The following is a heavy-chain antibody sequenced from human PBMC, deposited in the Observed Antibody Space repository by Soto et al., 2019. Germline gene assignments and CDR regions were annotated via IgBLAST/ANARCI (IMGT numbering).Heavy chain of an antibody. CDR1: GFTFSSYS. CDR3: ARVHSITMVRGVSPWYFDY. Sequence: GGSLRLSCAASGFTFSSYSMNWVRQAPGKGLEWVSSISSSSSYIYYADSVKGRFTISRDNAKNSLYLQMNSLRAEDTAVYYCARVHSITMVRGVSPWYFDYWGQGTLVTVSS. J-gene: IGHJ4*02. CDR2: ISSSSSYI. D-gene: IGHD3-10*01. V-gene: IGHV3-21*01.